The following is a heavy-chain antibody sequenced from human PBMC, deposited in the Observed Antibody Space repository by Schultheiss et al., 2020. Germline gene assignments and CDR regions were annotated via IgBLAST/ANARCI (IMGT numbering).Heavy chain of an antibody. J-gene: IGHJ3*02. CDR3: ASSGYDWDDAFDI. CDR1: GGSISSYY. D-gene: IGHD5-12*01. Sequence: SETLSLTCTVSGGSISSYYWSWIRQPPGKGLEWIGYIYHSGSTYYNPSLKSRVTISVDRSKNQFSLKLSSVTAADTAVYYCASSGYDWDDAFDIWGQGTMVTVSS. V-gene: IGHV4-59*12. CDR2: IYHSGST.